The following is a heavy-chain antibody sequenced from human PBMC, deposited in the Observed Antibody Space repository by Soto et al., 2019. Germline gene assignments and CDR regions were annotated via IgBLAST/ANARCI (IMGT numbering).Heavy chain of an antibody. V-gene: IGHV4-39*01. CDR1: GGSISSSSYY. J-gene: IGHJ4*02. CDR2: IYYSGST. Sequence: NPSETLSLTCTVSGGSISSSSYYWGWIRQPPGKGLEWIGSIYYSGSTYYNPSLKSRVTISVDTSKNQFSLKLSSVTAADTAVYYCARWKLRYFDYWGQGTLVTVSS. D-gene: IGHD1-1*01. CDR3: ARWKLRYFDY.